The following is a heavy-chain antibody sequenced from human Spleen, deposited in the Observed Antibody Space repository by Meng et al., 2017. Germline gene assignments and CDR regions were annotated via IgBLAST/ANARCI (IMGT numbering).Heavy chain of an antibody. D-gene: IGHD5-12*01. CDR1: DGSITSGVYY. CDR3: ARSIVAPNWFDP. J-gene: IGHJ5*02. V-gene: IGHV4-39*07. Sequence: SETLSLTCTVSDGSITSGVYYWGWIRQPPGKGLEWIGSIDYSGSTYYNPSLKSRVSISVDTSEEQVSLKLSSVTAADTAVYYCARSIVAPNWFDPWGQGTLVTVSS. CDR2: IDYSGST.